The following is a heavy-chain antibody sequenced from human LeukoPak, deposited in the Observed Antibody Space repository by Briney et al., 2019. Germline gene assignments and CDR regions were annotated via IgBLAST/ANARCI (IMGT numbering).Heavy chain of an antibody. CDR2: IGGSGDKT. Sequence: GGSLRLSCAASGFTFNRNAISWVRQAPGKGLEWVSTIGGSGDKTFYADSVKGRFTISRDNSKNMVHLQMNSLTGEDTALYYCVRRGDASSGWGDHDFWGREALVTVSS. D-gene: IGHD6-19*01. J-gene: IGHJ4*02. CDR3: VRRGDASSGWGDHDF. CDR1: GFTFNRNA. V-gene: IGHV3-23*01.